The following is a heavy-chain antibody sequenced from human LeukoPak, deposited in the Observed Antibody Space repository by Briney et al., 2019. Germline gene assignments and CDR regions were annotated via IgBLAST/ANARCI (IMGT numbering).Heavy chain of an antibody. J-gene: IGHJ4*02. D-gene: IGHD4-17*01. CDR3: ARGVYGDYDLSYYFDY. Sequence: PGGSLRLSCAASGFTFSDYYMSWIRRAPGKGLEWVSYICSSSSYTNYADSVKGRFTISRDNAKNSLYLQMNSLRAEDTAVYYCARGVYGDYDLSYYFDYWGQGTLVTVSS. V-gene: IGHV3-11*06. CDR1: GFTFSDYY. CDR2: ICSSSSYT.